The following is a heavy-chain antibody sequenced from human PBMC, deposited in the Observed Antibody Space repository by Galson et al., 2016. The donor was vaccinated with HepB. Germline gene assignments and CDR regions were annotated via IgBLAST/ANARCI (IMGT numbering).Heavy chain of an antibody. CDR1: GYTFTRYA. Sequence: SVKVSCKASGYTFTRYAMHWVRQAPGQRLEWMGWINAGNGKTKYSQKFQGRVTMTRDTSARTAYMELSSLRSEDTAVYYCAGSLDSSGWYANWGQGTLVTVSS. J-gene: IGHJ4*02. CDR2: INAGNGKT. CDR3: AGSLDSSGWYAN. V-gene: IGHV1-3*01. D-gene: IGHD6-19*01.